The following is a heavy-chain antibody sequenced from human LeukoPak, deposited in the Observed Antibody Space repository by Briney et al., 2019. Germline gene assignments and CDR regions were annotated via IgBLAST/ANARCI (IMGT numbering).Heavy chain of an antibody. CDR2: INSDGSTT. J-gene: IGHJ4*02. D-gene: IGHD3-16*01. Sequence: GGSLRLSCAASGNYWMHWVRQAPGKGLVWVSRINSDGSTTSCADSVKGRFTISRDNAKNTLYLQMNSLRAEDTAVYYCARDASMITRWYFDYWGQGTLVTASS. CDR1: GNYW. V-gene: IGHV3-74*01. CDR3: ARDASMITRWYFDY.